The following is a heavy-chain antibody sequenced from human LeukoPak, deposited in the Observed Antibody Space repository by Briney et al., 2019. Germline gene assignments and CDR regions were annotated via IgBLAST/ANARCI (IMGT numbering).Heavy chain of an antibody. V-gene: IGHV1-69*05. CDR3: ARVLMVRGAPPAY. CDR2: IIPIFGTA. D-gene: IGHD3-10*01. J-gene: IGHJ4*02. CDR1: GGTFSSYA. Sequence: SVKVSCKASGGTFSSYAISWVRQAPGQGLEWMGGIIPIFGTANYAQKFQGRVTITTDESTSTAYMELSSLRSEDTAVYYCARVLMVRGAPPAYWGQGTLVTVSS.